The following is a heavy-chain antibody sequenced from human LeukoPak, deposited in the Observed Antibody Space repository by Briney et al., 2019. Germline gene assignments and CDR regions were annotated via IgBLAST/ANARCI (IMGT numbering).Heavy chain of an antibody. CDR1: GFTFSSYE. J-gene: IGHJ4*02. D-gene: IGHD5-24*01. CDR2: IIPSGHTT. Sequence: GSLRLSCAASGFTFSSYEMNWVRQAPGKGLEWVSGIIPSGHTTYYADSVRGRFTISRDNSRNTVYLQMNSLRAEDTAVYYCAKDDRWLQFCCWGQGTLVTVSS. V-gene: IGHV3-23*01. CDR3: AKDDRWLQFCC.